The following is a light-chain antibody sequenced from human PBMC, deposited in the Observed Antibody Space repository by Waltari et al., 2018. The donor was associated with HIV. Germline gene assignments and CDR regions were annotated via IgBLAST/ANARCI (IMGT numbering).Light chain of an antibody. CDR2: EVS. Sequence: QSALTQPASVSGSPGQSIAISCTGTSSNVGNYNLVSWYQHHPGKSPRLLIYEVSQRPSWISHRFSGSKSGNTASLIISGLQAEDEADYYCSSYAGGHSWVFGGGTKLTVL. CDR3: SSYAGGHSWV. CDR1: SSNVGNYNL. V-gene: IGLV2-23*02. J-gene: IGLJ3*02.